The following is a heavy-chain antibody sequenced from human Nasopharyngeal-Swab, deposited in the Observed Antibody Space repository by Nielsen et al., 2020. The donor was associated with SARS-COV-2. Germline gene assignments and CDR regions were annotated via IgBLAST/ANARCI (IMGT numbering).Heavy chain of an antibody. Sequence: ASVKVSCKASGYTFTSYGISWVRQAPGQGIEWMGWISAYNGNTNYAQKLQGRVTMTTDTSTSTAYMELRSLRSDDTAVYYCARDSDYEDIGPSYYYYYGMDVWGQGTTVTVSS. CDR3: ARDSDYEDIGPSYYYYYGMDV. CDR2: ISAYNGNT. D-gene: IGHD2-15*01. CDR1: GYTFTSYG. J-gene: IGHJ6*02. V-gene: IGHV1-18*01.